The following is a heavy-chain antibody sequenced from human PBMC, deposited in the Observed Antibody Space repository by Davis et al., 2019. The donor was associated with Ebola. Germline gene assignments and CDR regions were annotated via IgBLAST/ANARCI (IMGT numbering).Heavy chain of an antibody. J-gene: IGHJ4*02. V-gene: IGHV1-46*01. D-gene: IGHD3-10*01. CDR1: GYTFTSYY. CDR2: INPSGGST. Sequence: ASVKVSCKASGYTFTSYYMHWVRQAPGQGLEWMGIINPSGGSTSYAQKFQGRVTMTRGTSTSTVYMELSSLSSEDTAVYYCARDYYGSGSYANFDYWGQGTLVTVSS. CDR3: ARDYYGSGSYANFDY.